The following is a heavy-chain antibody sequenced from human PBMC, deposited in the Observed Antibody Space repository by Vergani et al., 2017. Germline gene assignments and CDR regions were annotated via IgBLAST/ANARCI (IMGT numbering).Heavy chain of an antibody. CDR2: ISGSGGST. J-gene: IGHJ3*02. Sequence: EVQLLESGGGLVQPGGSLRLSCAASGFTFSSYAMSWVRQAPGKGLEWVSAISGSGGSTYYADSVKGRFTISRDNSKNTLYLQMNSLRAEDTAVYYCAKGTARRYSYGWGHAFDIWGQGTMVTVSS. V-gene: IGHV3-23*01. CDR3: AKGTARRYSYGWGHAFDI. D-gene: IGHD5-18*01. CDR1: GFTFSSYA.